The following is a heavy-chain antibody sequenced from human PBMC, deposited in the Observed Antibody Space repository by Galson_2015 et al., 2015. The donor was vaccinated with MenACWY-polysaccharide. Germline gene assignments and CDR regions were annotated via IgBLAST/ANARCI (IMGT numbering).Heavy chain of an antibody. J-gene: IGHJ5*02. D-gene: IGHD2-15*01. Sequence: SLRLSCAASGFTFSSYWMHWVRQAPGKGLVWVSRTNGDGSATDYADSVKGRFTISRDNAKNTLYLQMNSLRAEDTAVYYCARAGGKYCRGGNCAFNWSDPWGQGSLVTVAS. V-gene: IGHV3-74*01. CDR2: TNGDGSAT. CDR1: GFTFSSYW. CDR3: ARAGGKYCRGGNCAFNWSDP.